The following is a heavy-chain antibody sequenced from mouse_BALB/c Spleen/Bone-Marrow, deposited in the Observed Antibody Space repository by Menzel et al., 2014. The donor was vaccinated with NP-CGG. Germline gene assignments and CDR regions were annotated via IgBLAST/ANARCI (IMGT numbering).Heavy chain of an antibody. CDR2: ISGYYGDA. CDR3: ARSGKVRNAMDY. Sequence: VKLQESGAKLVRPGVSVKISCKGPGYTFTDHAIHWVKRSHAKSLEWIGVISGYYGDAIYNQKFKGKATMTVDKSSSTAYMELARLTSEDSAIYYCARSGKVRNAMDYWGQGTSVTVSS. CDR1: GYTFTDHA. D-gene: IGHD2-14*01. J-gene: IGHJ4*01. V-gene: IGHV1S137*01.